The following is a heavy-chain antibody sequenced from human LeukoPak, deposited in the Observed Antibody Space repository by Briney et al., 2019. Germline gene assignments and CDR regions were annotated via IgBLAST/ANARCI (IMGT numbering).Heavy chain of an antibody. CDR2: INAGNGNT. CDR3: ARAPGDYYFDY. D-gene: IGHD2-21*02. Sequence: ASVKVSCKASGYTFTGYYMHWVRQAPGQGLEWMGWINAGNGNTKYSQEFQGRVTITRDTSASTAYMELSSLRSEDMAVYYCARAPGDYYFDYWGQGTLVTVSS. J-gene: IGHJ4*02. CDR1: GYTFTGYY. V-gene: IGHV1-3*03.